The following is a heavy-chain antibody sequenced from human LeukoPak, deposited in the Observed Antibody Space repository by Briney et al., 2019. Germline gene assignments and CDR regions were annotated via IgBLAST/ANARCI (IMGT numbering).Heavy chain of an antibody. V-gene: IGHV1-24*01. Sequence: ASVKVSCKVSGYTLTELSMHWVRQAPGKGLEWMGGFDPEDGETIYAQKFQGRVTVTEDTSTDTAYMELSSLRSEDTAVYYCATAGEAAEYEHWGQGTLVTVSS. CDR3: ATAGEAAEYEH. CDR1: GYTLTELS. D-gene: IGHD6-13*01. CDR2: FDPEDGET. J-gene: IGHJ4*02.